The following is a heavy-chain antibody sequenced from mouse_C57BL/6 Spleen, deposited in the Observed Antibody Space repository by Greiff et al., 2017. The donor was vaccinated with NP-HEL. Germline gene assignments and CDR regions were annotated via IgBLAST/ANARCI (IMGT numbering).Heavy chain of an antibody. V-gene: IGHV1-82*01. D-gene: IGHD3-2*02. CDR1: GYAFSSSW. CDR2: IYPGDGDT. CDR3: ARTAQATRYYFDY. Sequence: QVQLKESGPELVKPGASVKISCKASGYAFSSSWMNWVKQRPGKGLEWIGRIYPGDGDTNYNGKFKGKATLTADKSSSTAYMQLSSLTSEDSAVYFCARTAQATRYYFDYWGQGTTLTVSS. J-gene: IGHJ2*01.